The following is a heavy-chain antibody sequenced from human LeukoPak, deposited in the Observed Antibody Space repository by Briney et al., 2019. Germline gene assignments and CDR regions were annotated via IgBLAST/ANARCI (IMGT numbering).Heavy chain of an antibody. J-gene: IGHJ3*02. CDR2: IYYSGST. V-gene: IGHV4-59*08. D-gene: IGHD3-22*01. Sequence: SETLSLTCTVSGGSISSYYWSWIRQPPGKGLEWSGYIYYSGSTNYNPSLKSRVTISVDTSKNQFSLKLSSVTAADTAVYYCARLEYYYDSSGLGYAFDIWGQGTMVTVSS. CDR3: ARLEYYYDSSGLGYAFDI. CDR1: GGSISSYY.